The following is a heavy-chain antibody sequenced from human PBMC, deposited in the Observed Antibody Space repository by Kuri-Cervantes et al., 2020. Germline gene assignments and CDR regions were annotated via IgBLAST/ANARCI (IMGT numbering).Heavy chain of an antibody. Sequence: LSLTCAASGFTFSSYSMNWVRQAPGKGLEWVSSISSSSSYIYYADSVKGRFTISRDNAKNSLYLQMNSLRAEDTAVYYCARGGAAGYCSGGTCYNIDYWGQGTLVTVSS. CDR1: GFTFSSYS. J-gene: IGHJ4*02. V-gene: IGHV3-21*01. CDR2: ISSSSSYI. CDR3: ARGGAAGYCSGGTCYNIDY. D-gene: IGHD2-15*01.